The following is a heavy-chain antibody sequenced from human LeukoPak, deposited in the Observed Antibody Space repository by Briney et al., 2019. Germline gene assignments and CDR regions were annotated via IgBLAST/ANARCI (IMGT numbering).Heavy chain of an antibody. CDR3: ARAHYDFWSGYYEEYYYYYYYMDV. J-gene: IGHJ6*03. Sequence: GGSLRLSCAASGFTFSSYWMSWVRQAPGKGLEWVANIKQDGSEKYYVDSVKGRFTISRDNAKNSLYLQMNSLRAEDTAVYYCARAHYDFWSGYYEEYYYYYYYMDVWGKGTTVTVSS. CDR1: GFTFSSYW. D-gene: IGHD3-3*01. V-gene: IGHV3-7*01. CDR2: IKQDGSEK.